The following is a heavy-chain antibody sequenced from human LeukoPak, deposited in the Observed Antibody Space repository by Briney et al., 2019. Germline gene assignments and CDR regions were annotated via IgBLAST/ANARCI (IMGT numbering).Heavy chain of an antibody. Sequence: PGGSLRLSCAASGFTFSTYAMSWVRQPPGKGLEWVSTISGSGGRTYYADSVKGRFTISRDNAKSSLYLQMNSLRAEDTAVYYCARYATVAAHRDFDYWGQGTLVTVSS. CDR1: GFTFSTYA. CDR2: ISGSGGRT. D-gene: IGHD6-19*01. J-gene: IGHJ4*02. V-gene: IGHV3-23*01. CDR3: ARYATVAAHRDFDY.